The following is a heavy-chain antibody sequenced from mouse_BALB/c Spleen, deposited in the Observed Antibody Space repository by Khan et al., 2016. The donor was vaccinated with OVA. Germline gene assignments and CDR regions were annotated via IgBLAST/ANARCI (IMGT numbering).Heavy chain of an antibody. CDR1: GFTFSNYA. J-gene: IGHJ2*01. CDR2: ISSGDST. V-gene: IGHV5-6-5*01. CDR3: ARVLASTFAY. D-gene: IGHD6-1*01. Sequence: EVQLQESGGGLVKPGGSLKLSCAASGFTFSNYAMSWVRQTPEKRLEWVASISSGDSTYHPDSVKGRLTISRDNARNHLCAQTSRRSSEDTARYYCARVLASTFAYWGQGTTLTVSS.